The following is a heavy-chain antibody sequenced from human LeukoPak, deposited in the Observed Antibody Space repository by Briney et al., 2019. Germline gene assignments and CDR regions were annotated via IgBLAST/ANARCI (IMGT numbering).Heavy chain of an antibody. Sequence: VKPGGSLRPSCAASGFTFSSYSMNWVRQAPGKGLEWVSSIISSGTYIYYADSVKGRFTISRDNARNSLSLQMNSLRAEDTAVYYCARDGDIMTGYYFDYWGQGTLVTVSS. D-gene: IGHD3-9*01. CDR1: GFTFSSYS. CDR2: IISSGTYI. J-gene: IGHJ4*02. CDR3: ARDGDIMTGYYFDY. V-gene: IGHV3-21*01.